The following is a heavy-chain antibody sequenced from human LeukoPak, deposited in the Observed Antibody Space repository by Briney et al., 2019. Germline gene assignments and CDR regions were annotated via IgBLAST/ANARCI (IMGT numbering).Heavy chain of an antibody. V-gene: IGHV3-48*03. CDR3: AELGITMIGGV. Sequence: GSLRLSCAASGFPFSSYEMNWVRQAPGKGLEWVSYISSSGSTIYYADSVKGRFTISRDNAKNSLYLQMNSLRAEDTAVYYCAELGITMIGGVWGKGTTVTISS. CDR2: ISSSGSTI. CDR1: GFPFSSYE. J-gene: IGHJ6*04. D-gene: IGHD3-10*02.